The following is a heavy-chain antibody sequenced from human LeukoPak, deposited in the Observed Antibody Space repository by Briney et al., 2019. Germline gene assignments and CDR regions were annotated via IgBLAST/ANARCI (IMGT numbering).Heavy chain of an antibody. CDR2: ISDRGTP. CDR1: GYTLHPHH. CDR3: ARVHMGDYGMDV. Sequence: ASVKVPRQGSGYTLHPHHIQLVGQAPGPGREWMGYISDRGTPKSAQKFQDRVTVTRDTSITTAYMELNRLKSDDSAVYYCARVHMGDYGMDVWGQGTTVTVSS. J-gene: IGHJ6*02. V-gene: IGHV1-2*02.